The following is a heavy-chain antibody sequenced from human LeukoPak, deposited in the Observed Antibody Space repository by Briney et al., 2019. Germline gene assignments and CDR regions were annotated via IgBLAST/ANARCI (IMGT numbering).Heavy chain of an antibody. CDR2: INHSGSI. Sequence: SETLSLTCAVYGGPFSGYYWTWIRQPPGKGLEWIGEINHSGSINYNPSLKSRVTISGDTSNNQFSLKLSSVTAADTAVYYCARHAGSYYTYNFDYWGQGTLVTVSS. CDR1: GGPFSGYY. J-gene: IGHJ4*02. CDR3: ARHAGSYYTYNFDY. V-gene: IGHV4-34*01. D-gene: IGHD3-22*01.